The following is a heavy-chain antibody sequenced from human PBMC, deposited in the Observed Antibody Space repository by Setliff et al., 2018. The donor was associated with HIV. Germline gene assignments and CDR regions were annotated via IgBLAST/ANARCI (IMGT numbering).Heavy chain of an antibody. D-gene: IGHD1-26*01. CDR3: VRTWELYWFDF. CDR1: GFTFSTYG. V-gene: IGHV3-48*01. Sequence: GSLRLSCEASGFTFSTYGMNWVRHAPGKGLEWVAQISSSGFPIYYADSVRGRFTASRDNGKNSLFLQMNSLRAEDTALYYCVRTWELYWFDFWGQGTLVTVSS. CDR2: ISSSGFPI. J-gene: IGHJ4*02.